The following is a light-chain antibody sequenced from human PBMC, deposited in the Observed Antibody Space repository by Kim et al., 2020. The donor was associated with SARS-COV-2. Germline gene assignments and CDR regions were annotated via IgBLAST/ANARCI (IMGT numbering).Light chain of an antibody. V-gene: IGLV1-40*01. CDR1: SSNIGANYD. Sequence: QSVLTQPPSVSGAPGQTITISCTGSSSNIGANYDVHWYQRLPGKAPRLLFSGRTYRPSGVPARFSASKSGTSASLAITGHRAEGEADYYCQSDDSVLNAIFGGGTQLTVL. CDR3: QSDDSVLNAI. CDR2: GRT. J-gene: IGLJ2*01.